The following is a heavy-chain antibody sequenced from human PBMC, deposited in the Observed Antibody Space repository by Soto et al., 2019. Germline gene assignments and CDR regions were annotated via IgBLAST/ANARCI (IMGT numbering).Heavy chain of an antibody. CDR3: TRRSSGGSPYNSYYYMDV. Sequence: GGSLRLSCAASGFTFSGSAMHWVRQASGKGLEWVGRIRGKANSYATAYAASVKGRFTISRDDSKNTAYLQMNSLKTEDTAVYYCTRRSSGGSPYNSYYYMDVWGKGTTVTVSS. V-gene: IGHV3-73*01. D-gene: IGHD2-15*01. J-gene: IGHJ6*03. CDR2: IRGKANSYAT. CDR1: GFTFSGSA.